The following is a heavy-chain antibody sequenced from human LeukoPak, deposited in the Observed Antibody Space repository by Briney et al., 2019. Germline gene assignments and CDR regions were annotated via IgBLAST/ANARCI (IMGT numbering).Heavy chain of an antibody. CDR2: IKQDGSDK. CDR3: GRAGGGLDY. CDR1: GFTFSRYW. Sequence: GGSLRLSCAASGFTFSRYWMHWVRQAPGKGLEWVANIKQDGSDKDYVDSVKGRFTISRDNAKNSLDLQMNSLRAEDTALYYCGRAGGGLDYWGQGTLVTVSS. V-gene: IGHV3-7*04. J-gene: IGHJ4*02. D-gene: IGHD4-23*01.